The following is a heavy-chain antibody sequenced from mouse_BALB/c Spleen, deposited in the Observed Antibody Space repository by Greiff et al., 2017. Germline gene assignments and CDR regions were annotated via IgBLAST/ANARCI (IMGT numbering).Heavy chain of an antibody. D-gene: IGHD2-3*01. Sequence: ESGPGLVKPSQSLSLTCTVTGYSITSDYAWNWIRQFPGNKLEWMGYISYSGSTSYNPSLKSRISITRDTSKNQFFLQLNSVTTEDTATYYCARFYDGSFDYWGQGTTLTVSS. CDR2: ISYSGST. CDR3: ARFYDGSFDY. J-gene: IGHJ2*01. V-gene: IGHV3-2*02. CDR1: GYSITSDYA.